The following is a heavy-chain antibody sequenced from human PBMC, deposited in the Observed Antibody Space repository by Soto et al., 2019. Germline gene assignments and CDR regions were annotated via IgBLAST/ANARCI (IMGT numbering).Heavy chain of an antibody. CDR2: IYYSGST. CDR1: GGSISSYY. CDR3: ARAPYYSLGDYFDY. V-gene: IGHV4-59*01. J-gene: IGHJ4*02. D-gene: IGHD3-10*01. Sequence: PSETLSLTCTVSGGSISSYYWSWIRQPPGKGLEWIGYIYYSGSTNYNPSLKSRVTISVDTSKNQFSLKLSSVTAADTAVYYCARAPYYSLGDYFDYWGQGTLVTVSS.